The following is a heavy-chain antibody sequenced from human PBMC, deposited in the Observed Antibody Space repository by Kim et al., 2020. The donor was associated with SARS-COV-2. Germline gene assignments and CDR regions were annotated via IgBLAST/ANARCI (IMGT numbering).Heavy chain of an antibody. D-gene: IGHD6-13*01. V-gene: IGHV3-48*02. Sequence: GGSLRLSCAASGFAFSSYSMNWVRQAPGKGLEWVSYISSSSSTIYYADSVKGRFTISRDNAKNSLYLQMNSLRDEDTAVYYCARVFLDSSSWYPYYYYYGMDVWGQGTTVTVSS. CDR1: GFAFSSYS. CDR2: ISSSSSTI. CDR3: ARVFLDSSSWYPYYYYYGMDV. J-gene: IGHJ6*02.